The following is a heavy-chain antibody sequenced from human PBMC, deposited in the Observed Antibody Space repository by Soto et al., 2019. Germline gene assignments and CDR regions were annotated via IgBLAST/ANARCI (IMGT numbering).Heavy chain of an antibody. D-gene: IGHD3-3*01. CDR2: INHSGST. V-gene: IGHV4-34*01. Sequence: SETLSLTCAVYGGSFSCYYWSWIRQPPGKGLEWIGEINHSGSTNYNPSLKSRVTISVDTSKNQFSLKLSSVTAADTAVYYCARVAVPKYDFWSGYSLPPWFDPWGQGTLVTVSS. CDR3: ARVAVPKYDFWSGYSLPPWFDP. J-gene: IGHJ5*02. CDR1: GGSFSCYY.